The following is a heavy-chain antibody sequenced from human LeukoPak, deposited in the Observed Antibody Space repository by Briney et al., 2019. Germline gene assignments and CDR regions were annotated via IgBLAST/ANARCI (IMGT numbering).Heavy chain of an antibody. CDR2: ISTYNDNT. V-gene: IGHV1-18*01. CDR1: GYTFTSYD. Sequence: ASVKVSCNASGYTFTSYDISWVRQAPGQGLEWMGWISTYNDNTNYAQKFQGRVTMTTDTSTGTAYMELRSLRSDDTAVYYCARVSGISTGDYWGQGTLVTVSS. D-gene: IGHD2/OR15-2a*01. CDR3: ARVSGISTGDY. J-gene: IGHJ4*02.